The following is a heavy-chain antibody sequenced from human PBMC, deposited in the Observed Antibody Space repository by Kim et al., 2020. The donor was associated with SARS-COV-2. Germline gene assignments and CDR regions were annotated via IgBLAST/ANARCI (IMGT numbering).Heavy chain of an antibody. Sequence: GGSLRLSCAASGFTFSNAWMSWVRQAPGKGLEWVGRIKSKTDGGTTDYAAPVKGRFTISRDDSKNTLYLQMNSLKTEDTAVYYCTTDHPGMTLIGYDSSGYSYWGQGTLVTVSS. V-gene: IGHV3-15*01. CDR2: IKSKTDGGTT. CDR3: TTDHPGMTLIGYDSSGYSY. CDR1: GFTFSNAW. D-gene: IGHD3-22*01. J-gene: IGHJ4*02.